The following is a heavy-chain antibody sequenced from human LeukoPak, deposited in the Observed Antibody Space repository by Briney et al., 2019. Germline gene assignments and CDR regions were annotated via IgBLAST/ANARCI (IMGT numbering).Heavy chain of an antibody. CDR3: AVTYYNDSSGYYPYYFDY. CDR1: GYSFTSYW. CDR2: IYPGDSDT. Sequence: GESLKISCKGSGYSFTSYWIDWVRQMPGKGLEWMGIIYPGDSDTRYSPSFQGQVTISADKSISTAYLQWSSLKASDTAMYYCAVTYYNDSSGYYPYYFDYWGQGTLVTVSS. V-gene: IGHV5-51*01. D-gene: IGHD3-22*01. J-gene: IGHJ4*02.